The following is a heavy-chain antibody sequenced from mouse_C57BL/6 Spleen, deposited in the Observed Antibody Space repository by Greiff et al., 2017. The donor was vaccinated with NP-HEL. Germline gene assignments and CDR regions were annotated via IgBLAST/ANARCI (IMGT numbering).Heavy chain of an antibody. Sequence: VQLQQSGPGLVKPSQSLSLTCTVTGYSITSGYDWHWIRHFPGNKLEWMGYISYSGSTNYNPSLKSRISITHDTSKNHFFLKLNSVTTEDTATYYCARSNPYDYAMDYWGQGTSVTVSS. CDR1: GYSITSGYD. V-gene: IGHV3-1*01. D-gene: IGHD2-5*01. J-gene: IGHJ4*01. CDR3: ARSNPYDYAMDY. CDR2: ISYSGST.